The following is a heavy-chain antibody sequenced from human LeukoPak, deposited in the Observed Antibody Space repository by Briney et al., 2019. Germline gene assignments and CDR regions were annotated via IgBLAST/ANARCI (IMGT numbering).Heavy chain of an antibody. CDR2: MSYDGSDK. V-gene: IGHV3-30*18. CDR1: GFTFRTSG. CDR3: AKGGPLQWLVAS. D-gene: IGHD6-19*01. Sequence: GTSLRLSCATSGFTFRTSGVHWVRQAPGKGLEWVALMSYDGSDKYYADSVKGRFTISRDNSKNTLYLQMNSLRPEDTAVYYCAKGGPLQWLVASWGQGTLVTVSS. J-gene: IGHJ5*02.